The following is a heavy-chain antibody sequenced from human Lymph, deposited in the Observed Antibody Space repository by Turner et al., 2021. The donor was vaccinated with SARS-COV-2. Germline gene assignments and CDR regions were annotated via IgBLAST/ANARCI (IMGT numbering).Heavy chain of an antibody. V-gene: IGHV3-53*01. CDR2: IYSGGST. CDR1: GFTVSSNY. D-gene: IGHD4-17*01. CDR3: ARVLPYGDYFDY. Sequence: VHLVYFGGCLVQPRGSLRHSCAASGFTVSSNYMSWVRQAPGKGLEWVSIIYSGGSTYYADSVKGRFTISRDNSKNTLYLQMNSLRAEDTAVYYCARVLPYGDYFDYWGQGTLVTVSS. J-gene: IGHJ4*02.